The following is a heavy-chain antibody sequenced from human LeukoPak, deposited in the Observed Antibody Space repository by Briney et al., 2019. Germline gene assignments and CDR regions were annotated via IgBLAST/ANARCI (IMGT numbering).Heavy chain of an antibody. D-gene: IGHD3-10*01. CDR3: ARRNMVGGLRAFDF. CDR1: GGSISSNNW. Sequence: SETLSLTCAVSGGSISSNNWWTWVRQPPGKGLDWIGEIYHSGRTNYDPSLKSRVTISVDKSKNQFSLKVSSVTAADTAVYYCARRNMVGGLRAFDFWGQGTLVTVSS. CDR2: IYHSGRT. V-gene: IGHV4-4*02. J-gene: IGHJ4*02.